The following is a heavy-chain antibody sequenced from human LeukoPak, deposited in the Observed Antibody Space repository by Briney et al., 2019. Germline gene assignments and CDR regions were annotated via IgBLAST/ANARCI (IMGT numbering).Heavy chain of an antibody. J-gene: IGHJ5*01. Sequence: GGSLRLSCVASEFIFGDYWMSWVRQAPGKGLEWVANIKQGGREEKYVGSVKGRFAISRDDAKSTLYLRMDSLSGDDTAVYYCARDNGGWFDSWGRGTLVTVSS. CDR3: ARDNGGWFDS. CDR1: EFIFGDYW. D-gene: IGHD3-10*01. CDR2: IKQGGREE. V-gene: IGHV3-7*03.